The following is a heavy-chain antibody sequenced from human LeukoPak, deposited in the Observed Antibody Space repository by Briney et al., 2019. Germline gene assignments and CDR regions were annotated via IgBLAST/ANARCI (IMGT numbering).Heavy chain of an antibody. V-gene: IGHV3-23*01. CDR3: AKDLYSSGLIDY. J-gene: IGHJ4*02. CDR1: GFTFSSYA. D-gene: IGHD6-19*01. CDR2: VSGSGGST. Sequence: GSLRLSCAASGFTFSSYAMSWVRQAPGKGLEWVSDVSGSGGSTYYADSVKGRFTISRDNSKNTLYLQMNSLRAGDTAVYYCAKDLYSSGLIDYWGQGTLVTVSS.